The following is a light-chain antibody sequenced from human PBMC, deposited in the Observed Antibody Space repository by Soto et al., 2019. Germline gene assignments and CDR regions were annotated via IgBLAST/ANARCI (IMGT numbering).Light chain of an antibody. CDR1: QTVRDNY. Sequence: IVLTQSRGTLYLSPLERATLSFRASQTVRDNYVAVYQQKPGQAPRLLIYYASSRVTGMPDRFSGGGSGTDFTLTISRLEPEDFAVYYCQQFSSYPLTFGGGTKVDI. J-gene: IGKJ4*01. CDR2: YAS. CDR3: QQFSSYPLT. V-gene: IGKV3-20*01.